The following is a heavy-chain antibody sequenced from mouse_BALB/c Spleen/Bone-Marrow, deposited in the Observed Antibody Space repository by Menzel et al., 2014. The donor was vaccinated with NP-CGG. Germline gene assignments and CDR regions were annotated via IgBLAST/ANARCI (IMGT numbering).Heavy chain of an antibody. V-gene: IGHV5-17*02. Sequence: EVKLEESGGGLVQPGGSRKLSCAASGFTFSSFGMHWVRQAPEKGLEWVAYISSGSSTIYYADTVKGRFTISRDNPKNTLLLQMTSLRSEDTAMYYCARFPYGNYAMDYWGQGTSVTVSS. D-gene: IGHD2-1*01. CDR2: ISSGSSTI. CDR3: ARFPYGNYAMDY. J-gene: IGHJ4*01. CDR1: GFTFSSFG.